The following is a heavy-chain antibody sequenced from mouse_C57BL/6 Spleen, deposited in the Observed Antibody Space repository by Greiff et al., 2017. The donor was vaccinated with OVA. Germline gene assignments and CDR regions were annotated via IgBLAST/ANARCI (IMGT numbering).Heavy chain of an antibody. J-gene: IGHJ2*01. V-gene: IGHV1-50*01. Sequence: QVQLQQPGAELVKPGASVKLSCKASGYTFTSYWMQWVKQRPGQGLEWIGEIDPSDSYTNYNQKFKGKATLTVDTSSSTAYMQLSSLTSEDSAVSYCAREVYFDYWGQGTTLTVSS. CDR3: AREVYFDY. CDR2: IDPSDSYT. CDR1: GYTFTSYW.